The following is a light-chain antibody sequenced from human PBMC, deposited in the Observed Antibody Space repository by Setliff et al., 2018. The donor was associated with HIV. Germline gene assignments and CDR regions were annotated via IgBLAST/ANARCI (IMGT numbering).Light chain of an antibody. CDR3: SSFTSTSTYV. J-gene: IGLJ1*01. Sequence: QSALTQPASVSGSPGQSITISCTGTSSDVGGYNSVSWFQQRPGKAPKLMIYQVTNRPSGLSNRFSGSKSGNTASLTISGLQAGDEADYYCSSFTSTSTYVFGTGTKVTVL. CDR2: QVT. V-gene: IGLV2-14*01. CDR1: SSDVGGYNS.